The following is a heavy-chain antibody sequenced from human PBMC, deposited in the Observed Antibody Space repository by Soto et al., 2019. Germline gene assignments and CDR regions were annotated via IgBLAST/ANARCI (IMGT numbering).Heavy chain of an antibody. Sequence: EVQLLESGGGLVQPGGSLRLSCAASGFTFSSYAMSWFRQAPGKGLEWVSAISGSGGSTYYADSVKGRFTISRDNSKNTLYLQMNSLRAEDTAVYYCAKRGYDILTGPDPPCVLSPAFDYWGQGTLVTVSS. CDR2: ISGSGGST. CDR1: GFTFSSYA. CDR3: AKRGYDILTGPDPPCVLSPAFDY. J-gene: IGHJ4*02. D-gene: IGHD3-9*01. V-gene: IGHV3-23*01.